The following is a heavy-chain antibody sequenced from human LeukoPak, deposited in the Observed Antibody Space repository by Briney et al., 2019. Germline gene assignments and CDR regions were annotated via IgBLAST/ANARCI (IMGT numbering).Heavy chain of an antibody. CDR2: IYYSGST. D-gene: IGHD6-6*01. J-gene: IGHJ5*02. V-gene: IGHV4-59*01. CDR1: GGSISSYY. Sequence: SETLSLTCTVSGGSISSYYWSWIRQPPGKGLEWIGYIYYSGSTNYNPSLKSRVTISVDTSKNQFSLKLSSVTAADTAVYYCARAGNRPGPHNWFDPWGQGTLVTVSS. CDR3: ARAGNRPGPHNWFDP.